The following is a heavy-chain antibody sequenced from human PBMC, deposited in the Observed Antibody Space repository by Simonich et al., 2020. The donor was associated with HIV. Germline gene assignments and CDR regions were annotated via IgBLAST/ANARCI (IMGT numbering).Heavy chain of an antibody. CDR1: GGSFSGYY. D-gene: IGHD2-2*01. V-gene: IGHV4-34*01. J-gene: IGHJ4*02. CDR2: INHSEST. CDR3: ARGFYQILYYFDY. Sequence: QVQLQQWGAGLLKPSETLSLTCAVYGGSFSGYYWSWIRQPPGKGLEWIGEINHSESTNYNPSLKSRVTISVDTSKNQFSLKLSSVTAADTAVYYCARGFYQILYYFDYWGQGTLVTVSS.